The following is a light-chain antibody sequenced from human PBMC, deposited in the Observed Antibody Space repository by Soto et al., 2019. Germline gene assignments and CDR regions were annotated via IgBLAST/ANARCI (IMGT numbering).Light chain of an antibody. V-gene: IGKV3D-11*01. Sequence: EIVLTQSPATLSSFPGDRVTLSCRASQAVNTRLAWYQHKPGQAPRLLIYLASNRAAGVPARFSGSGSGTDFTLTISDVEPEDFAVYYCQQYGGSPYTFGQGTRLEIK. CDR3: QQYGGSPYT. CDR1: QAVNTR. J-gene: IGKJ2*01. CDR2: LAS.